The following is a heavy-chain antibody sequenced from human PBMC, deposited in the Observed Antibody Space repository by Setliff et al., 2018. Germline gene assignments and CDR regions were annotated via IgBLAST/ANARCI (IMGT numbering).Heavy chain of an antibody. V-gene: IGHV3-74*01. CDR1: GFTFSSYW. CDR2: INSDGSST. J-gene: IGHJ6*02. Sequence: PGGSLRLSCAASGFTFSSYWMHWVRQAPGKGLVWVSRINSDGSSTSYADSVKGRFTISRDNAENTLYLQMNSLRAEDTAVYYCAKHGAYNDFLTGYNFCYDMDVWGQGTTVTVSS. D-gene: IGHD3-9*01. CDR3: AKHGAYNDFLTGYNFCYDMDV.